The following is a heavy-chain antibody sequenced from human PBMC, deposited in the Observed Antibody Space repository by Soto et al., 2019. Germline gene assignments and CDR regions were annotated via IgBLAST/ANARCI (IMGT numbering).Heavy chain of an antibody. V-gene: IGHV4-39*01. CDR1: GGSISSSSYY. CDR3: AARGYYDILTGYYIIDY. J-gene: IGHJ4*02. Sequence: SETLSLTCTVSGGSISSSSYYWGWIRQPPGKGLEWIGSIYYSGSTYYNPSLKSRVTISVDTSKNQFSLKLSSVTAADTAVYYCAARGYYDILTGYYIIDYWAQGTLVTVSS. CDR2: IYYSGST. D-gene: IGHD3-9*01.